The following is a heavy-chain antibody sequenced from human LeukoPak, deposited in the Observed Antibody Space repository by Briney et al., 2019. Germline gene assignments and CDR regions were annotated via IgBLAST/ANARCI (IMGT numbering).Heavy chain of an antibody. D-gene: IGHD3-3*01. CDR3: IKAKSGWDDY. CDR2: ITPDGSGT. CDR1: GFTFSSYW. Sequence: GGSLRLSCAASGFTFSSYWMHWVRQAPGKGLVWVARITPDGSGTSYADSVRGRFTVSRENAKNTLYLQMNSLRDEDTAVYYCIKAKSGWDDYWGQGTLVTVSS. J-gene: IGHJ4*02. V-gene: IGHV3-74*01.